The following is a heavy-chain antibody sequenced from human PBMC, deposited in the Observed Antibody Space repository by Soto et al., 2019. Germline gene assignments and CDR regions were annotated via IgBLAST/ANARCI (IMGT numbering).Heavy chain of an antibody. CDR1: GFTVSSNY. J-gene: IGHJ4*02. CDR2: IYSGGST. V-gene: IGHV3-53*01. Sequence: GGSLRLSCAASGFTVSSNYMSWVRQAPGKGLEWISVIYSGGSTYYADSVKGRFTISRDNSKNTLYLQMNSLRAEDTAVYYCRLGLIAAAALEAYYFDYWGQGTLVTVSS. CDR3: RLGLIAAAALEAYYFDY. D-gene: IGHD6-13*01.